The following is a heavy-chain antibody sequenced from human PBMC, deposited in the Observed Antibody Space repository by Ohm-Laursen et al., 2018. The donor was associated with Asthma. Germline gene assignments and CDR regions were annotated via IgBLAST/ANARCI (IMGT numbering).Heavy chain of an antibody. CDR2: FDPEDGET. CDR1: GYTLTELF. CDR3: ATGFNGYSSSWYVYFDY. Sequence: ASVKVSCKVSGYTLTELFMHWVRQAPGKGLEWMGGFDPEDGETIYAQKFQGRVTMTEDTSTDTAYMELSSLRSEDTAVYYCATGFNGYSSSWYVYFDYWGQGTLVTVSS. D-gene: IGHD6-13*01. V-gene: IGHV1-24*01. J-gene: IGHJ4*02.